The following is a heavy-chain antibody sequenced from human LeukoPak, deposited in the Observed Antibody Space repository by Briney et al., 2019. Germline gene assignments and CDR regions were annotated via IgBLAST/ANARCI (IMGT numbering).Heavy chain of an antibody. J-gene: IGHJ4*02. V-gene: IGHV1-18*01. CDR2: ISAYNGNA. CDR3: ARDRGTYYYGSGSRPTDY. D-gene: IGHD3-10*01. CDR1: GYTFTSYG. Sequence: EASVKVSCKASGYTFTSYGISWVRQAPGQGLEWMGWISAYNGNANYAQKLQGRVTMTTDTSTSAAYMELRSLRSDDAAVYYCARDRGTYYYGSGSRPTDYWGQGTLVTVSS.